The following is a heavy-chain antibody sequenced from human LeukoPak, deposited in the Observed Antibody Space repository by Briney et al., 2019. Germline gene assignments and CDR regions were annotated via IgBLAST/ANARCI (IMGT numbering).Heavy chain of an antibody. CDR1: GFTFSSYS. Sequence: GGSLRLSCAASGFTFSSYSMNWVRQAPGKGLEWVSYISSSSSTIYYADSVKGRFTISRDNAKSSLYLQMNSLRAEDTAVYYCARGPLVAAAGTEADYWGQGTLVTVSS. J-gene: IGHJ4*02. D-gene: IGHD6-13*01. CDR2: ISSSSSTI. V-gene: IGHV3-48*01. CDR3: ARGPLVAAAGTEADY.